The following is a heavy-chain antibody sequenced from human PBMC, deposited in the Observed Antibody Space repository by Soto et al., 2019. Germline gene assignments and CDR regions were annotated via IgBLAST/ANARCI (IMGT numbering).Heavy chain of an antibody. V-gene: IGHV2-5*02. CDR3: AHSSSSLFELLETYDY. CDR1: GFSLSTSGVG. J-gene: IGHJ4*02. CDR2: IYWDDDK. Sequence: SGPTLVNPTQTLTLTCTFSGFSLSTSGVGVGWIRQPPGKALEWLALIYWDDDKRYSPSLKSRLTITKDTSKNQVVLTMINMDPVDTATYYCAHSSSSLFELLETYDYWGQGTLVTVSS. D-gene: IGHD6-6*01.